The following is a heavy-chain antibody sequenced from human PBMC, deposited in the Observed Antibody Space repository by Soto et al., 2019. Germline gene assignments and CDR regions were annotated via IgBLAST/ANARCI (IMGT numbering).Heavy chain of an antibody. J-gene: IGHJ4*02. Sequence: EVQLAESGGGLVQPGGSLRLSCAASGFTFSSYSMNWVRQAPGKGLEWVSYISSSSSTIYYADSVKGRFTISRDNAKNSLYLQMYSLRAEDTAVYYCARGFDYGDFDYWGQGTLVTVSS. CDR3: ARGFDYGDFDY. D-gene: IGHD4-17*01. V-gene: IGHV3-48*01. CDR1: GFTFSSYS. CDR2: ISSSSSTI.